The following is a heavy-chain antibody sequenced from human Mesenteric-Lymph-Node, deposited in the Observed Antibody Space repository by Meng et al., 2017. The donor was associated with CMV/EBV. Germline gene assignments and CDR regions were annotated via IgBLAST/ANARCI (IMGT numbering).Heavy chain of an antibody. CDR3: ARGQGSVVVPALNWFDP. CDR1: GGPFRVYY. D-gene: IGHD2-2*01. Sequence: YGGPFRVYYCASLRQPPGNRLEWIGDINHIGSTNSNPSLKSRVTISVATSKNQFSLKLSSVTAADTAVYYCARGQGSVVVPALNWFDPWGQGTLVTVSS. J-gene: IGHJ5*02. V-gene: IGHV4-34*01. CDR2: INHIGST.